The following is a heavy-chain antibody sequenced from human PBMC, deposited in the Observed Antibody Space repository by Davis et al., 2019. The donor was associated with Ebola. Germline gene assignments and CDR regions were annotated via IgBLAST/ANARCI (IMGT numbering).Heavy chain of an antibody. CDR1: GFTFSSYS. Sequence: GESLKISCAASGFTFSSYSMNWVRQAPGKGLEWVSYISSSGSTIYYADSVKGRFTISRDNAKNSLYLQMNSLRAKDTAVYYCVRDMYGVREYWGQGILVAVSS. CDR2: ISSSGSTI. V-gene: IGHV3-48*04. D-gene: IGHD2-8*01. CDR3: VRDMYGVREY. J-gene: IGHJ4*02.